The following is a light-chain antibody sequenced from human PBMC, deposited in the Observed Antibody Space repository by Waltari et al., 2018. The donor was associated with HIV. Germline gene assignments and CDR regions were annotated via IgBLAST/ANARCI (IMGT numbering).Light chain of an antibody. CDR1: SSYVDTF. CDR2: DVN. J-gene: IGLJ1*01. Sequence: QSALTQPHSVSGSPGQSLTISCTGTSSYVDTFVSWYQQHPGKPPKVIIYDVNKRPSGVPDRFSGSKSGNTASLTISGLQAEDEADYHCCSHAGNFIFVFGTGTKVTVL. V-gene: IGLV2-11*01. CDR3: CSHAGNFIFV.